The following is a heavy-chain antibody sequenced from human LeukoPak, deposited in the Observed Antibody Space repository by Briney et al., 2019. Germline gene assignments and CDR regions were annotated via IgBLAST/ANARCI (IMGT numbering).Heavy chain of an antibody. V-gene: IGHV3-20*04. D-gene: IGHD2-2*01. CDR2: INWNGGNT. CDR3: ARLGTIYCSTTSCHSQFDY. J-gene: IGHJ4*02. CDR1: GFTFDDYG. Sequence: GGSLRLTCAASGFTFDDYGMSWVRLAPGKGLEWVSGINWNGGNTGYADSVKGRFTISRDNAKNSLYLQMNSLRAEDTAFYYCARLGTIYCSTTSCHSQFDYWGQGTLVTVSS.